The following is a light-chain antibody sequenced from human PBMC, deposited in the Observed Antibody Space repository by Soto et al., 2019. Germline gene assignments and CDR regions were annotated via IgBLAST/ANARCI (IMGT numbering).Light chain of an antibody. CDR1: SSDVGAYIF. CDR3: VSFAGGTYV. V-gene: IGLV2-8*01. CDR2: DVN. J-gene: IGLJ1*01. Sequence: QSALTQPPSASESPGQSVTISCTGTSSDVGAYIFVSWYQQHPGKAPKLMVYDVNRRPPGVPDRFFGSKSGNTASLTVSGLQAEDEADYYCVSFAGGTYVFGTGTKVTVL.